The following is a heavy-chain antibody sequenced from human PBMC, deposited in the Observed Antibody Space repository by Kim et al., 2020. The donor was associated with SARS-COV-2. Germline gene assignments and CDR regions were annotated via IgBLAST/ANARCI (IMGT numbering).Heavy chain of an antibody. J-gene: IGHJ4*02. V-gene: IGHV3-30*02. CDR3: AKELAAVAGPVDY. D-gene: IGHD6-19*01. Sequence: YYADSVKGRFTISRDNSKNTLYLQMNSLRAEDTAVYYCAKELAAVAGPVDYWGQGTLVTVSS.